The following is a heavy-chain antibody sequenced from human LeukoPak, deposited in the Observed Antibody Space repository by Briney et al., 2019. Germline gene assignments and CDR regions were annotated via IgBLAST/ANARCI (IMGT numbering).Heavy chain of an antibody. V-gene: IGHV4-59*12. Sequence: PSETLSLTCTVSGGSINEYYWTWIRQPPGKGLEWIGYIYYSGSTYYNPSLKSRVTISVDTSKNQFSLKLSSVTAADTAVYYCASLRGSSGWLYWGQGTLVTVSS. D-gene: IGHD6-19*01. CDR3: ASLRGSSGWLY. CDR1: GGSINEYY. CDR2: IYYSGST. J-gene: IGHJ4*02.